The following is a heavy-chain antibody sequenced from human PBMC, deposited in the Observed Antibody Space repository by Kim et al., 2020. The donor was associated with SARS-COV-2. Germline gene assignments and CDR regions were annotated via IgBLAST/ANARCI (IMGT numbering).Heavy chain of an antibody. CDR2: IYSSGTTI. J-gene: IGHJ3*02. CDR1: GFTFSSYE. V-gene: IGHV3-48*03. Sequence: GGSLRLSCAASGFTFSSYEMNWVRQAPGKGLEWVSYIYSSGTTIYYADSVKGRFTISRDNAKNSLYLQMNSLRAEDTAVYYCARGDYDGSGYYTFGAFDIWGQGTMVTVSS. D-gene: IGHD3-22*01. CDR3: ARGDYDGSGYYTFGAFDI.